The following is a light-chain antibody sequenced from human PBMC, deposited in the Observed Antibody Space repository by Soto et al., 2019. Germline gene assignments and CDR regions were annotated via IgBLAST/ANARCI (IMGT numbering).Light chain of an antibody. CDR1: SSDVGSYSL. V-gene: IGLV2-23*01. CDR3: YKYAGGSTYL. J-gene: IGLJ1*01. Sequence: QSVLTQPASVSGSPGQSITTSCTGTSSDVGSYSLLSWYQHHPGKAPKLIIYEDIKGPSGVSNRFSGSKSGNTASLRISGLRAEDEADYYCYKYAGGSTYLFGTGTKVT. CDR2: EDI.